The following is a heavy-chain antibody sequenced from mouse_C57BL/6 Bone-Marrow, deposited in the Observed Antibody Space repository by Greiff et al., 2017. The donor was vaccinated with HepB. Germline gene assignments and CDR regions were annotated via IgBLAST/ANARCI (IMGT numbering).Heavy chain of an antibody. D-gene: IGHD2-2*01. CDR1: GFSLTSYG. CDR3: ARLRWLRHYAMDY. Sequence: VQRVESGPGLVQPSQSLSITCTVSGFSLTSYGVHWVRQSPGKGLEWLGVIWSGGSTDYNAAFISRLSISKDNSKSQVFFKMNSLQADDTAIYYCARLRWLRHYAMDYWGQGTSVTVSS. CDR2: IWSGGST. V-gene: IGHV2-2*01. J-gene: IGHJ4*01.